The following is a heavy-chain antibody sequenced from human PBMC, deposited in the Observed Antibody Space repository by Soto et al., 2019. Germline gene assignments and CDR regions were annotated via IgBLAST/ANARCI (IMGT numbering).Heavy chain of an antibody. V-gene: IGHV1-18*01. CDR3: ARSLWFGEVLFLGYFDY. Sequence: QVQLVQSGAEVKKPGASVKVSCKASGYTFTSYGISWVRQAPGQGLEWMGWISAYNGNTNYAQKLQGRVTMTTDTSTSTAYMELRSLRSDDTAVYYCARSLWFGEVLFLGYFDYWGQGTLVTVSS. CDR1: GYTFTSYG. D-gene: IGHD3-10*01. J-gene: IGHJ4*02. CDR2: ISAYNGNT.